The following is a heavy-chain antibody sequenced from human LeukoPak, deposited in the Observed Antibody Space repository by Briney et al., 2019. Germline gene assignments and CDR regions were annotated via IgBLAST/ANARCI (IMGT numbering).Heavy chain of an antibody. V-gene: IGHV1-24*01. CDR2: FDPEDGET. CDR1: GYTLTELS. D-gene: IGHD3-10*01. Sequence: GASVKVSRTVSGYTLTELSMHWVRQAPGKGLEWMGGFDPEDGETIYAQKFQGRVTMTEDTSTDTAYMELSSLRSEDTAVYYCATDSWFGELLLLYYWGQGTLVTVSS. CDR3: ATDSWFGELLLLYY. J-gene: IGHJ4*02.